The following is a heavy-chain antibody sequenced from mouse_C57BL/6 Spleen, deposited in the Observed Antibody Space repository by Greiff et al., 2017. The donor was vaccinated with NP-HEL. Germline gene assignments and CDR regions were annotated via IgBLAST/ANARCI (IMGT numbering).Heavy chain of an antibody. J-gene: IGHJ1*03. D-gene: IGHD1-1*01. CDR2: IDPSDSYT. CDR3: AIRCYYGSSYNWYFDV. Sequence: QVQLQQPGAELVMPGASVKLSCKASGYTFTSYWMHWVKQRPGQGLEWIGEIDPSDSYTNYNQKFKGKSTLTVDKSSSTAYMQLSSLTSEDSAVYYCAIRCYYGSSYNWYFDVWGTGTTVTVSS. CDR1: GYTFTSYW. V-gene: IGHV1-69*01.